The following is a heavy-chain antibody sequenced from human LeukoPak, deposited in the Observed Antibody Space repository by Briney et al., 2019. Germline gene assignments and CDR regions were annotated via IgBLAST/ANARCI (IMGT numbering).Heavy chain of an antibody. CDR1: GFTLSSCA. CDR2: LSGSGAST. J-gene: IGHJ4*02. Sequence: PGGSLRLSCAASGFTLSSCAMTWVRQAPGKGLEWVSSLSGSGASTFYADSVKGRFTISRDNSKNTLSLQMSSLRAEDTAVYFCAKYLGKYSYGYSGLDYWGQGTLVTVSS. D-gene: IGHD5-18*01. V-gene: IGHV3-23*01. CDR3: AKYLGKYSYGYSGLDY.